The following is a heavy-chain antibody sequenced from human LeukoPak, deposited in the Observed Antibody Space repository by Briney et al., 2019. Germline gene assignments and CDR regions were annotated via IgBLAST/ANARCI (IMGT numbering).Heavy chain of an antibody. Sequence: KTGGSLRLSCAASGFTFSSYSMNWVRQAPGKGLEWVSSISSSSSYIYYADSVKGRFTISRDNAKNSLYLQMNSLRAEDTAVYYCAKERGRYSASDIWGQGTMVTVSS. CDR3: AKERGRYSASDI. CDR2: ISSSSSYI. D-gene: IGHD4-11*01. V-gene: IGHV3-21*01. CDR1: GFTFSSYS. J-gene: IGHJ3*02.